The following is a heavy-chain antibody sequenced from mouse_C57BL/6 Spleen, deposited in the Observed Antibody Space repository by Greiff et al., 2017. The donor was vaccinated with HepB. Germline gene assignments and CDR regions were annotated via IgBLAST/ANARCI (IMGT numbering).Heavy chain of an antibody. J-gene: IGHJ4*01. CDR3: ARGGYYGNLYYYAMDY. D-gene: IGHD2-1*01. CDR2: IYPGSGST. Sequence: VQLQQPGAELVKPGASVKMSCKASGYTFTSYWITWVKQRPGQGLEWIGDIYPGSGSTNYNEKFKSKATLTVDTSSSTAYMQLSSLTSEDSAVYYCARGGYYGNLYYYAMDYWGQGTSVTVSS. V-gene: IGHV1-55*01. CDR1: GYTFTSYW.